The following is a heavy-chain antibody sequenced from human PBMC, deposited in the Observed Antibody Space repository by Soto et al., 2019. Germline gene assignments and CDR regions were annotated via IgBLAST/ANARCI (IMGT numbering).Heavy chain of an antibody. Sequence: SGFTFNTAWLTWVRQAPGKGLEWVGRIKGKPDGGATDYAALVEGRFMISRDDSQNTVFLQMNSLKTDDTAAYYCTAGSPFNYWGPGTLVTVSS. V-gene: IGHV3-15*01. CDR1: GFTFNTAW. J-gene: IGHJ4*02. CDR3: TAGSPFNY. CDR2: IKGKPDGGAT.